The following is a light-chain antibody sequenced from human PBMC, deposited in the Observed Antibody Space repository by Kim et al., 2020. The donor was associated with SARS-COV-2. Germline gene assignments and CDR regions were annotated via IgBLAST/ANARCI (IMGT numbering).Light chain of an antibody. V-gene: IGKV3-15*01. Sequence: SPGEGATLSCRASQSISSNLAWYQQKPGQAPRLLIHGAFTRATGVPARFSGSGSGTEFTLTISSLQSEDFAVYYCLQYNNWPPWTFGQGTKVDIK. CDR2: GAF. J-gene: IGKJ1*01. CDR1: QSISSN. CDR3: LQYNNWPPWT.